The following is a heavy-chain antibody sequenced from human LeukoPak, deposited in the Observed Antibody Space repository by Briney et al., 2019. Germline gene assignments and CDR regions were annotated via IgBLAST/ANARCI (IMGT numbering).Heavy chain of an antibody. V-gene: IGHV3-30-3*01. J-gene: IGHJ3*02. CDR2: ISYDGSNK. D-gene: IGHD6-13*01. Sequence: PGRSLRLSCAASGFTFSSYAMHWVRQAPGKGLEWVAVISYDGSNKYYADSVKGRFTISRDNSKNTLYLQMNSLRAEDTAVYYCARDSAYSSSWYPMGDAFDIWGQGTMVTVSS. CDR1: GFTFSSYA. CDR3: ARDSAYSSSWYPMGDAFDI.